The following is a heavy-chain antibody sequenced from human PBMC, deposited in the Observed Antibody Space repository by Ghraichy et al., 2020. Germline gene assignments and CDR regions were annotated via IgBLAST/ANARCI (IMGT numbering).Heavy chain of an antibody. V-gene: IGHV3-72*01. D-gene: IGHD1-26*01. CDR3: ASPPAGVHSAY. J-gene: IGHJ4*02. Sequence: GSLRLSCAASGFDFSDHYMDWVRQAPGKGLEWIGLIRTKPFGYTTEYAASVKGRFTISRDDSKNSLYLQMNSLKTEDTAVYYCASPPAGVHSAYWGQGTLVTFSS. CDR1: GFDFSDHY. CDR2: IRTKPFGYTT.